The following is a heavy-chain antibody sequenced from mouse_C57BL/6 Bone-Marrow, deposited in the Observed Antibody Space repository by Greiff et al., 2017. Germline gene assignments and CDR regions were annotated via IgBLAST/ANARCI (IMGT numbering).Heavy chain of an antibody. Sequence: VQLQQPGAELVKPGASVKLSCKASGYTFTSYWMHWVKQRPGQGLEWIGMIHPNSGSTNYNEKFKSKATLTVDKSSSTAYMQLSSLTSEDSAVYYCARVEYYGDWYLDVWGTGTTVTVSS. D-gene: IGHD1-1*01. J-gene: IGHJ1*03. CDR1: GYTFTSYW. CDR3: ARVEYYGDWYLDV. V-gene: IGHV1-64*01. CDR2: IHPNSGST.